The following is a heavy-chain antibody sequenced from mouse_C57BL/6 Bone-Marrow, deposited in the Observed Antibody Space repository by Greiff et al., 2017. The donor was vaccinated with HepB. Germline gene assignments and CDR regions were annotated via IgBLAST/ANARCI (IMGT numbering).Heavy chain of an antibody. CDR2: IYPRDGST. V-gene: IGHV1-78*01. CDR1: GYTFTDHT. CDR3: ERRGGYYYGSSYGAMDY. J-gene: IGHJ4*01. Sequence: QVQLQQSDAELVKPGASVKISCKVSGYTFTDHTIHWMKQRPEQGLEWIGYIYPRDGSTKYNEKFKGKATLTADKSSSTAYMQFNSLTSEDSAVYFCERRGGYYYGSSYGAMDYWGQGTSVTVSS. D-gene: IGHD1-1*01.